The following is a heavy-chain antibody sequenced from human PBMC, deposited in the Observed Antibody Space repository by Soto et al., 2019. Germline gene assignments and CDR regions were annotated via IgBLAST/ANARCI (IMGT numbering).Heavy chain of an antibody. CDR1: GVTISGKKY. Sequence: DVQLVESGGGLIQPGESLRLSCAAFGVTISGKKYVAWVRQAPGKGLEWVSGLYDVDGSFYADSVRGRFTTSRDSSKTTVYLQMNDLRPDDTAVYYCATLHERKHAYDVWGQGTTVTVSS. V-gene: IGHV3-53*01. CDR2: LYDVDGS. J-gene: IGHJ3*01. CDR3: ATLHERKHAYDV. D-gene: IGHD1-1*01.